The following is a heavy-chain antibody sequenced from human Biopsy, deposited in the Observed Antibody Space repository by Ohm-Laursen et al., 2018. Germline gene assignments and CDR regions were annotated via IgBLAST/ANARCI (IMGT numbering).Heavy chain of an antibody. CDR2: INAKTGDT. D-gene: IGHD3-22*01. CDR1: GYTFTGYH. V-gene: IGHV1-2*02. CDR3: TRGGYYYDSLAYYYWFDP. J-gene: IGHJ5*02. Sequence: ATVNLSCKASGYTFTGYHVHWVRQAPGQGLEWMGWINAKTGDTNYAQKFQGRVTMTRDTYISTAYVDLSSLRSDDTAVYYCTRGGYYYDSLAYYYWFDPWGQGTLVTVSS.